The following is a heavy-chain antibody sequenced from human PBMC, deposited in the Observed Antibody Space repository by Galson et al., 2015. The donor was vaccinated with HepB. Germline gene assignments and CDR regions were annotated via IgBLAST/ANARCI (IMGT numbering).Heavy chain of an antibody. V-gene: IGHV1-18*01. D-gene: IGHD5-12*01. CDR2: ISGYNGDT. CDR3: ARGRYSTSPPDY. Sequence: SVKVSCKASGYTFSTYSITWVRQAPGQGLEWVGWISGYNGDTNYAQRFQGRVTVTIDTSTSTAYMELRSLRSDDTAVFYCARGRYSTSPPDYWGQGTLVTVSS. CDR1: GYTFSTYS. J-gene: IGHJ4*02.